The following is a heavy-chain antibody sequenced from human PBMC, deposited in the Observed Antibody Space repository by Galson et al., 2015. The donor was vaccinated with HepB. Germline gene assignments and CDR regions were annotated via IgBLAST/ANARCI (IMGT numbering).Heavy chain of an antibody. CDR3: ARGMVGAIDY. Sequence: SVKVSCKASGGTFSSYAISWVRQAPGQGLEWMGWINPNSGGTNYAQKFQGWVTMTRDTSISTAYMELSRLRSDDTAVYYCARGMVGAIDYWGQGTLVTVSS. D-gene: IGHD1-26*01. J-gene: IGHJ4*02. V-gene: IGHV1-2*04. CDR2: INPNSGGT. CDR1: GGTFSSYA.